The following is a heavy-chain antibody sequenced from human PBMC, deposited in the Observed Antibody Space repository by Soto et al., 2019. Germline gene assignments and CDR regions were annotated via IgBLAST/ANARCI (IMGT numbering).Heavy chain of an antibody. J-gene: IGHJ6*02. CDR3: AKDDGVPPPRITIFGVVTAGDGSYYYGMDV. CDR2: ISYDGSNK. CDR1: GFTFSSYG. D-gene: IGHD3-3*01. V-gene: IGHV3-30*18. Sequence: GGSLRLSCAASGFTFSSYGMHWVRQAPGKGLEWVAVISYDGSNKYYADSVKGRFTISRDNSKNTLYLQMNSLRAEDTAVYYCAKDDGVPPPRITIFGVVTAGDGSYYYGMDVWGQGTTVTVSS.